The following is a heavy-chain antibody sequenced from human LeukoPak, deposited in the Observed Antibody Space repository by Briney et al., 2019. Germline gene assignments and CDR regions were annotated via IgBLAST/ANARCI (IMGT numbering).Heavy chain of an antibody. V-gene: IGHV3-30*04. D-gene: IGHD6-13*01. CDR3: ARGRFYSSRQGGRCSGVDV. CDR2: ISYDGTNK. CDR1: GFIFSTYE. Sequence: GGSLRLSCAASGFIFSTYEMHWVRQAPGKGLEWVAFISYDGTNKNYADSVKGRFTISGDNSKNTLYLEMTSLRSEDTAVYYCARGRFYSSRQGGRCSGVDVWGQGTTVTVSS. J-gene: IGHJ6*02.